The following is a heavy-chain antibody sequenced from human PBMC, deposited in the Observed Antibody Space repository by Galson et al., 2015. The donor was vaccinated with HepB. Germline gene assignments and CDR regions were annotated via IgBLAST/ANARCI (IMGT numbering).Heavy chain of an antibody. CDR2: TYYRSRWYN. J-gene: IGHJ6*02. D-gene: IGHD2-15*01. Sequence: CAISGDSVSSNSAAWNWIRQSPSRGLEWLGRTYYRSRWYNDYEESVRSRITINPDTSRNQFSLQLKSVTPEDTAVYYCASVVGTIYYYGMDVWGQGTTVIVS. CDR1: GDSVSSNSAA. CDR3: ASVVGTIYYYGMDV. V-gene: IGHV6-1*01.